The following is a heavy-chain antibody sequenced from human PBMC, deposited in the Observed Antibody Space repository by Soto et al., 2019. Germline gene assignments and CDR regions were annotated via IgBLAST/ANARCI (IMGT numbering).Heavy chain of an antibody. CDR2: ISGGGGST. J-gene: IGHJ4*02. CDR3: AKVHYYGSGGAFYY. D-gene: IGHD3-10*01. CDR1: GFTFSSYA. V-gene: IGHV3-23*01. Sequence: GGSLRLSCAASGFTFSSYAMSWVRQAPGKGLEWVSAISGGGGSTYYSDSVKGRFTISRDDAKNTLYLQMNSLRAEDTAVYYCAKVHYYGSGGAFYYWGQGTLVTVSS.